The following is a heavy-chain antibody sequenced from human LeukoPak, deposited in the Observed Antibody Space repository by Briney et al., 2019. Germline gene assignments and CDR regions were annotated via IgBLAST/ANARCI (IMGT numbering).Heavy chain of an antibody. CDR1: GGTFSSYA. J-gene: IGHJ4*02. V-gene: IGHV1-69*06. Sequence: SVTVTRKASGGTFSSYAINRVRQAPGQGLEWMGRIIPIFGTANYAQKFQGRVTITADKSTSTAYMELSSLRSEDTAVYDCARELTYYYDSRGQGVFVCGRQGTLVTVSS. CDR3: ARELTYYYDSRGQGVFVC. D-gene: IGHD3-22*01. CDR2: IIPIFGTA.